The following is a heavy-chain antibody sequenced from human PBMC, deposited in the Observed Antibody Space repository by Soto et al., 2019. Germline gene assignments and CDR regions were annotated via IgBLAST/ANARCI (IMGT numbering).Heavy chain of an antibody. CDR2: ISYDGSNK. V-gene: IGHV3-30*18. Sequence: GGSLRLSCAASGFTFSSYGMHWVRQAPGKGLEWVAVISYDGSNKYYADSVKGRFTISRDNSKNTLYLQMNSLRAEDTAVYYCAKGPAATVAFDIWGQGTMVTVSS. J-gene: IGHJ3*02. CDR3: AKGPAATVAFDI. D-gene: IGHD2-2*01. CDR1: GFTFSSYG.